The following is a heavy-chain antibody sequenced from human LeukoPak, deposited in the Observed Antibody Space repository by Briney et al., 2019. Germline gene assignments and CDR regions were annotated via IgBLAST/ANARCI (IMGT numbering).Heavy chain of an antibody. D-gene: IGHD6-19*01. Sequence: SETLSLTCTVSGGSISSSSYYWGWIRQPPGKGLEWIGSIYYSGSTYYNPSLKSRVTISVDTSKNQFSLKLSSVTAADTAVYYCARHAYSSGWYRWDYFDYWGQGTPVTVSS. V-gene: IGHV4-39*01. CDR3: ARHAYSSGWYRWDYFDY. CDR2: IYYSGST. CDR1: GGSISSSSYY. J-gene: IGHJ4*02.